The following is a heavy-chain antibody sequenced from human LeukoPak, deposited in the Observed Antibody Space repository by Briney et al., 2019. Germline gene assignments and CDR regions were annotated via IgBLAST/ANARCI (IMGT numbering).Heavy chain of an antibody. Sequence: SEILSLTCTVSGGSISSYYWSWIRQPAGKGLEWIGRIYTSGSTNYNPSLKSRVTMSVDTSKNQFSLKLSSVTAADTAVYYCARSSYYYDSSGYLDYWGQGTLVTVSS. J-gene: IGHJ4*02. CDR1: GGSISSYY. CDR3: ARSSYYYDSSGYLDY. D-gene: IGHD3-22*01. V-gene: IGHV4-4*07. CDR2: IYTSGST.